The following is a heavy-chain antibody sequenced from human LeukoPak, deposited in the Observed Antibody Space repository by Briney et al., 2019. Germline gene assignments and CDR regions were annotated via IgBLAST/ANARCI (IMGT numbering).Heavy chain of an antibody. CDR1: GGSISSSIYY. D-gene: IGHD1-26*01. CDR2: IYYSGST. Sequence: SETLSLTCNVSGGSISSSIYYWGWIRQPPGKGLEWIGSIYYSGSTYYNPSLKSRVTISVDTSKNQFSLKLSSVTAADTAVYYCARFNSGSYQHYFAYWGQGTLVTVSS. J-gene: IGHJ4*02. CDR3: ARFNSGSYQHYFAY. V-gene: IGHV4-39*07.